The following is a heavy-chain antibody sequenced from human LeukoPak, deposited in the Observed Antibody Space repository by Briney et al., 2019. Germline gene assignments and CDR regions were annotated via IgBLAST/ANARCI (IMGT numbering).Heavy chain of an antibody. CDR1: GFTFSTNY. CDR2: IFSDGDT. CDR3: ARGLVVPTGVVDS. D-gene: IGHD2-15*01. V-gene: IGHV3-66*01. J-gene: IGHJ4*02. Sequence: GGSLRLSCAASGFTFSTNYMSWVRRAPGEGLEFVSVIFSDGDTYYSDSVKCTFTPSRDSSKNTLYLQMNSLRAEDTAVYYCARGLVVPTGVVDSWGQGTLVTVSP.